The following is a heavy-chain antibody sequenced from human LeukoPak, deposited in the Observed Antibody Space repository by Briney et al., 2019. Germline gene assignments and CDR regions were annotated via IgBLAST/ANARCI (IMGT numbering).Heavy chain of an antibody. D-gene: IGHD6-13*01. V-gene: IGHV3-7*04. Sequence: GGSLRLSCAPSGFTFSSYSMNWVRQAPGKGLEWVANVKQDGSEKYYVDSVKGRSTISRDNAKNSLYLKMNCLRAEDTAVYYCARYGSIAAAGTFDYWGQGTLVTVSS. CDR2: VKQDGSEK. CDR3: ARYGSIAAAGTFDY. CDR1: GFTFSSYS. J-gene: IGHJ4*02.